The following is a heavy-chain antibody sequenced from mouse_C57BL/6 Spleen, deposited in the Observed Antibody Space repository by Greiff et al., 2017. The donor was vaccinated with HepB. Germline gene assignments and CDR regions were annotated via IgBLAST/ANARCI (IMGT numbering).Heavy chain of an antibody. J-gene: IGHJ2*01. D-gene: IGHD1-1*01. CDR2: IDPSDSYT. CDR3: ARDITTVVAHYCDY. CDR1: GYTFTSYW. V-gene: IGHV1-69*01. Sequence: VQLQQSGAELVMPGASVKLSCKASGYTFTSYWMHWVKQRPGQGLEWIGEIDPSDSYTNYNQKFKGKSTLTVDKSSSTAYMQLSSLTSEDSAVYYCARDITTVVAHYCDYWGQGTTLTVSS.